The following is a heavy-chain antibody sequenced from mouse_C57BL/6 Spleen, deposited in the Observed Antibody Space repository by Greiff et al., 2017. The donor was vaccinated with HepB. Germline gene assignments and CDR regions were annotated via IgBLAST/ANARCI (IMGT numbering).Heavy chain of an antibody. J-gene: IGHJ2*01. Sequence: QVQLQQPGAELVRPGSSVKLSCKASGYTFTSYWMHWVKQRPIQGLEWIGNIDPSDSETHYNQKFKDKATLTVDKSSSTAYMQLSSLTSEDSAVYYCAREGWVYYFDYWGQGTTLTVSS. V-gene: IGHV1-52*01. CDR2: IDPSDSET. D-gene: IGHD1-1*02. CDR3: AREGWVYYFDY. CDR1: GYTFTSYW.